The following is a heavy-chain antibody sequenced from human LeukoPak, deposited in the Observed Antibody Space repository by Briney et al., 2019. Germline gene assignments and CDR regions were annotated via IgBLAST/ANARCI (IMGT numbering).Heavy chain of an antibody. D-gene: IGHD2/OR15-2a*01. V-gene: IGHV1-18*04. CDR3: TRYPTISGHYYFDY. CDR1: GYTFVTYG. Sequence: ASVKVSCKASGYTFVTYGISWVRQAPGQGFEWLGWINTYNGDAKYPLNIQGRVSLTTDTFTSTAYMELWSLRPDDTAVYYCTRYPTISGHYYFDYWGQGTLVTVSS. J-gene: IGHJ4*02. CDR2: INTYNGDA.